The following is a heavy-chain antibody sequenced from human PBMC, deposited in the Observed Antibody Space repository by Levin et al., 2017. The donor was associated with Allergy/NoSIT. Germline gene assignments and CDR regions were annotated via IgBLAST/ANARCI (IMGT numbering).Heavy chain of an antibody. CDR1: GGSFSGYY. CDR3: ARDHLVRQLDRYKYYYYGMDV. J-gene: IGHJ6*02. CDR2: INHSGST. D-gene: IGHD6-6*01. V-gene: IGHV4-34*01. Sequence: RSSETLSLTCAVYGGSFSGYYWSWIRQPPGKGLEWIGEINHSGSTNYNPSLKSRVTISVDTSKNQFSLKLSSVTAADTAVYYCARDHLVRQLDRYKYYYYGMDVWGQGTTVTVSS.